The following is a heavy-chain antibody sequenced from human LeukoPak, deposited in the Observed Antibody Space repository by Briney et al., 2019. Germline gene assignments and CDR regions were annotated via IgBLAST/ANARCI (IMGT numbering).Heavy chain of an antibody. Sequence: GGSLRLSCAASGFIFSSSGMHWVRQAPGKGLEWVAFIRYDGSNKYYADSVKGRFTISRDNSKNTLYLQMNSLRAEDTAVYYCAKDRSGSYSQGLDYWGQGTLVTVSS. D-gene: IGHD1-26*01. V-gene: IGHV3-30*02. CDR3: AKDRSGSYSQGLDY. CDR2: IRYDGSNK. J-gene: IGHJ4*02. CDR1: GFIFSSSG.